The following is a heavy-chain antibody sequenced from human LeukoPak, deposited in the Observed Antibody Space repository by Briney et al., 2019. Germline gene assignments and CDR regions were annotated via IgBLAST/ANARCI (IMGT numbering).Heavy chain of an antibody. CDR1: GGSISSSNYY. V-gene: IGHV4-39*01. D-gene: IGHD5-12*01. J-gene: IGHJ5*02. CDR3: ARQGRSGYDSYWFDP. Sequence: SETLSLTCTVSGGSISSSNYYWGWIRQPPGEGLQWIGNIYYTGSTYYNPSLKSRVTISVDTSKNQFSLKLSSVTAADTAVYYCARQGRSGYDSYWFDPWSQGTLVTVSS. CDR2: IYYTGST.